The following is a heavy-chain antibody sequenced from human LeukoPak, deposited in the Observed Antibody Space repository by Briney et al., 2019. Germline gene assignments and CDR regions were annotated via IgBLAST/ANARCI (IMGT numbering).Heavy chain of an antibody. J-gene: IGHJ5*02. CDR2: IYYSGST. V-gene: IGHV4-31*03. CDR3: ARVGSSWYWSWFDP. Sequence: SETLSLTCTVSGGSISSGGYYWSWIRQHPGKGLEWIGYIYYSGSTYYNPSLKSRVTISVDTSKNQFSLKLSSVTAADTAVYYCARVGSSWYWSWFDPWGQGTLVTVSS. CDR1: GGSISSGGYY. D-gene: IGHD6-13*01.